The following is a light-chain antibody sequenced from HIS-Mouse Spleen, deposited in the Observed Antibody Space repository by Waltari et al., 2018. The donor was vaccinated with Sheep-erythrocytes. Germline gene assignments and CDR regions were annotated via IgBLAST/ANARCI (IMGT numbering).Light chain of an antibody. J-gene: IGLJ1*01. Sequence: QSALTQPRSVSGSPGQSVTISCTGTSSDVGGYNYVSWYQQHPGKDPKPMIYDVTKRPSGVPDRFSGSKSGNTASLTISGLQAEDEADYYCCSYAGSYNYVFGTGTKVTVL. CDR1: SSDVGGYNY. CDR2: DVT. V-gene: IGLV2-11*01. CDR3: CSYAGSYNYV.